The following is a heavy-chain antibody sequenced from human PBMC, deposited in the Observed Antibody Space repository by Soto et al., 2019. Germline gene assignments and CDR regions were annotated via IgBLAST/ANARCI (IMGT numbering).Heavy chain of an antibody. CDR2: IYWDDDK. CDR3: AHDWNVRGVVTFDF. V-gene: IGHV2-5*02. Sequence: SGPALVNRTPPLTLTCTFSGFSLSTSGAAVGWIRQPPGKALEWLALIYWDDDKRYRPSLKSRLTIAKDTSKNQVVLRMTNLDPVDTATYYCAHDWNVRGVVTFDFWGQGTMVTVSS. D-gene: IGHD3-3*01. CDR1: GFSLSTSGAA. J-gene: IGHJ3*01.